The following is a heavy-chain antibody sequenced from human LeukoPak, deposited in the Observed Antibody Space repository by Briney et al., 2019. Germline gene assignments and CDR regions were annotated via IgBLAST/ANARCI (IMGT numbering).Heavy chain of an antibody. D-gene: IGHD4-23*01. V-gene: IGHV1-2*02. CDR2: INPNSGGT. Sequence: ASVKVSCKASGYTFTGYYMHWVRQAPGQGLEWMGWINPNSGGTNYAQKFQGRVTMTRYTSISTAYMELSRLRSDDTAVYYCGKRAYGGNSGPTDYWGQGTLVTVSS. CDR1: GYTFTGYY. CDR3: GKRAYGGNSGPTDY. J-gene: IGHJ4*02.